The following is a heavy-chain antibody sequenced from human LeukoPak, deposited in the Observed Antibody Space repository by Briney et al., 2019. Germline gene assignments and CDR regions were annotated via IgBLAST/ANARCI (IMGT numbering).Heavy chain of an antibody. J-gene: IGHJ4*02. CDR1: GGSISSYY. V-gene: IGHV4-34*01. Sequence: SETLSLTCTVSGGSISSYYWSWIRQPPGKGLEWIGEINHSGSTNYNPSLKSRVTISVDTSKNQFSLKLSSVTAADTAVYYCARGWGYYDSSGYRVHDYWGQGTLVTVSS. D-gene: IGHD3-22*01. CDR2: INHSGST. CDR3: ARGWGYYDSSGYRVHDY.